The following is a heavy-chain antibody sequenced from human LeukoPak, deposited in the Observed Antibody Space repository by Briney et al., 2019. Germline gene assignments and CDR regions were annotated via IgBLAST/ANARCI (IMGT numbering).Heavy chain of an antibody. Sequence: GGSLRLSCAASGFTFSSYAMNWVHQAPGKGLEWVAVISYDGSNKYYADSVKGRFTISRDNSKNTLYLQMNSLRAEDTAVYYCAREAPVAGDFDYWGQGTLVTVSS. CDR3: AREAPVAGDFDY. D-gene: IGHD6-19*01. J-gene: IGHJ4*02. CDR1: GFTFSSYA. CDR2: ISYDGSNK. V-gene: IGHV3-30-3*01.